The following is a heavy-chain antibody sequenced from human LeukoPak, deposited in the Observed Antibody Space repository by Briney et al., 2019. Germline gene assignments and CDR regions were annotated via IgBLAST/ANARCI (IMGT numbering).Heavy chain of an antibody. D-gene: IGHD2-15*01. CDR2: ISGSGGST. CDR3: ARVWYCSGGSCYSNYFDY. CDR1: GFTFSSYA. Sequence: PGGSLRLSCAASGFTFSSYAMSWVRQAPGKGLEWVSAISGSGGSTYYADSVKGRFTISRDNSKSTLYLQMNSLRAEDTAVYYCARVWYCSGGSCYSNYFDYWGQGTLVTVSS. V-gene: IGHV3-23*01. J-gene: IGHJ4*02.